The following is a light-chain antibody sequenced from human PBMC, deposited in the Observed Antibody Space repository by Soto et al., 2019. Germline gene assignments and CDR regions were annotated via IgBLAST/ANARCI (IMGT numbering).Light chain of an antibody. V-gene: IGKV3-11*01. Sequence: EIVLTQSPATLSLSPGERATLSCRASQSVSSYLGWYQQKPGQAPRLLIYDASNRATGIPARFSGSGSGTDFTLTISSLVPEDFAVYYCQQRSNWPITFGQGTRLESK. CDR2: DAS. J-gene: IGKJ5*01. CDR1: QSVSSY. CDR3: QQRSNWPIT.